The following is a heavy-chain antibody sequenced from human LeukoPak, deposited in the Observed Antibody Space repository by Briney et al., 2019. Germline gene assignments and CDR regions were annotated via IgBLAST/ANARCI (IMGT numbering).Heavy chain of an antibody. CDR3: ARYAAAGPY. Sequence: PSETLSLTCTVSGGSISSYYWSWIRQPPGKGLEWIGYNYYSGSTNYNPSHKSRVTISVDTSKNQLSLKLSSVTAADTAVYYCARYAAAGPYGGQGTLVTVSS. CDR1: GGSISSYY. CDR2: NYYSGST. D-gene: IGHD6-13*01. V-gene: IGHV4-59*08. J-gene: IGHJ4*02.